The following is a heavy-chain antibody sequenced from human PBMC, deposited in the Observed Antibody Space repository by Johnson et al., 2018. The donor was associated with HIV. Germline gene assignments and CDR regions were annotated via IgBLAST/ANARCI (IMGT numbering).Heavy chain of an antibody. CDR1: GFTFDDYG. D-gene: IGHD6-6*01. CDR2: INWNCGST. J-gene: IGHJ3*02. CDR3: TRRDSSELGDAFDI. V-gene: IGHV3-20*04. Sequence: VQLVESGGGVVRPGGSLRLSCAASGFTFDDYGMSWVRQAPGKGLEWVSGINWNCGSTGYADSVKGRFTISRDNAKNSLYLQMNSLRAEDTALYFCTRRDSSELGDAFDIWGQGTMVTVSS.